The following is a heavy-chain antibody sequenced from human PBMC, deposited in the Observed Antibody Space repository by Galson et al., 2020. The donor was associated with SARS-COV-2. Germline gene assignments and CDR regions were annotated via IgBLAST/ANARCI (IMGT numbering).Heavy chain of an antibody. CDR3: ATSPPYYYDSSGYLYNWFDP. CDR2: FDPEDGET. V-gene: IGHV1-24*01. CDR1: GYTLTELS. J-gene: IGHJ5*02. D-gene: IGHD3-22*01. Sequence: ASVKVSCKVSGYTLTELSMHWVRQAPGKGLEWMGGFDPEDGETIYAQKFQGRVTMTEDTSTDTAYMELISLGSEDTAVYYCATSPPYYYDSSGYLYNWFDPWGQGTLVTVSS.